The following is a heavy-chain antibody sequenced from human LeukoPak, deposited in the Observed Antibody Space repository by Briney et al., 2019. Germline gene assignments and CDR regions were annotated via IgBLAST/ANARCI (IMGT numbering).Heavy chain of an antibody. D-gene: IGHD6-6*01. CDR1: GGSISSSSYY. Sequence: TSETLSLTCTVSGGSISSSSYYWGWIRQPPGKGLEWIGSIYYSGSTYYNPSLKSRVTISVDTTKNQFSLKLSSVTAADTAVYYCASGRAKYSSPQEVLPYAFDIWGQGTMVTVSS. J-gene: IGHJ3*02. CDR2: IYYSGST. CDR3: ASGRAKYSSPQEVLPYAFDI. V-gene: IGHV4-39*07.